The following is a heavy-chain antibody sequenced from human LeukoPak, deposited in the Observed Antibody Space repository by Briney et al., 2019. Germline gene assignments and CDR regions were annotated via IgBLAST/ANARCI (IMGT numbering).Heavy chain of an antibody. J-gene: IGHJ5*02. Sequence: KPSETLSLTCTVSGGSISSYYWSWIRQRPGKGLEWIGYIYTSGSTNYNPSLKSRVTISVDTPKNQFSLKLSTATAADTAVYYCARVSLRGRWFDPWGQGTLVTVSS. CDR3: ARVSLRGRWFDP. D-gene: IGHD2-15*01. V-gene: IGHV4-4*09. CDR2: IYTSGST. CDR1: GGSISSYY.